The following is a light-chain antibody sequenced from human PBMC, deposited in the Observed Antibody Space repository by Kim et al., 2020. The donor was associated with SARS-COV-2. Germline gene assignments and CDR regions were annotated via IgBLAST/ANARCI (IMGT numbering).Light chain of an antibody. CDR1: QSVLYSSNNQNY. V-gene: IGKV4-1*01. CDR2: WAS. CDR3: QQYYTTPYT. Sequence: RATINCKSSQSVLYSSNNQNYLAWYQQKPGQPPQLLIYWASTRQYGVPDRFTGSGSGTDFTLSISSLQAEDAAVYYCQQYYTTPYTFGQGTKLEIK. J-gene: IGKJ2*01.